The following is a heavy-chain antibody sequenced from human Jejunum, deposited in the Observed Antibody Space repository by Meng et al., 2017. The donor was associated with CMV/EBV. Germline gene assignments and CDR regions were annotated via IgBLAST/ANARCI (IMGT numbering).Heavy chain of an antibody. D-gene: IGHD1-1*01. Sequence: VRLVESGGALVQPGGSLRLSCAASGFTFTAYWMHWVRQAPGKGLEWVSRINHDGTDTKYADSVKGRFTISRDNARNTLFLQMHSLTVDDTAMYFCASGSTIPDYWGQGALVTVPS. J-gene: IGHJ4*02. CDR1: GFTFTAYW. V-gene: IGHV3-74*01. CDR2: INHDGTDT. CDR3: ASGSTIPDY.